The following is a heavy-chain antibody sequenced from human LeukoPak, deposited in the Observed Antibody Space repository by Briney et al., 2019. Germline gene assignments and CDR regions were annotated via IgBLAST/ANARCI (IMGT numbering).Heavy chain of an antibody. CDR3: ASLWFGELARFY. Sequence: GGSLRLSCAASGFTFSSYAMSWVRQAPGKGLEWVSAISGSGGSSYYADSVKGRFTISRDNSKNTLYLQMNSLRAEDTAVYYCASLWFGELARFYWGQGTLVTVSS. V-gene: IGHV3-23*01. D-gene: IGHD3-10*01. CDR2: ISGSGGSS. CDR1: GFTFSSYA. J-gene: IGHJ4*02.